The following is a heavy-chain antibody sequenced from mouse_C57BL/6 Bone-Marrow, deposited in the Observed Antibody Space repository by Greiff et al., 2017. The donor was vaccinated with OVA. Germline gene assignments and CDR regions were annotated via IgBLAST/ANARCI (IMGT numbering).Heavy chain of an antibody. D-gene: IGHD3-3*01. CDR3: ARTGLGQSDY. CDR1: GYTFTSYW. Sequence: QVQLQQPGAELVKPGASVKLSCKASGYTFTSYWMHWVKQRPGRGLEWIGKIDPYSGGTKYNEKFKSKATLTVDNPSSTAYMQLSSLTSEDSAVYYCARTGLGQSDYWGQGTTLTVSS. V-gene: IGHV1-72*01. CDR2: IDPYSGGT. J-gene: IGHJ2*01.